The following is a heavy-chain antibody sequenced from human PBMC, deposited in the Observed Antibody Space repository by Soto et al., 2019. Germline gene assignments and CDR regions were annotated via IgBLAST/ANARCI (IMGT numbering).Heavy chain of an antibody. J-gene: IGHJ6*02. CDR1: GFTFSSYG. Sequence: VGSLRLSCAASGFTFSSYGMHWVRQAPGNGLEWVAVISYDGSNKCYADSVKGRFTISRDNSKNTLYLQMNSLRAEDTAVYYCAKVLGGFYYYYGMDVWGQGTTVTVSS. CDR3: AKVLGGFYYYYGMDV. D-gene: IGHD3-16*01. V-gene: IGHV3-30*18. CDR2: ISYDGSNK.